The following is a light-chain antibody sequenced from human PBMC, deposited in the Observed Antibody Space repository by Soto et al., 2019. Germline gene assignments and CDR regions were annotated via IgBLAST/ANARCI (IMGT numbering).Light chain of an antibody. CDR1: QSVSSSY. Sequence: EIRLTLSPGTLSLYPGERATLSCRASQSVSSSYLAWYQQKPGQAPRLLIYGASSRATGIPDRFSGSGSGTDFTLTISSLEPEDFAVYYCQQYAGSPRTFSQGSKVDVK. CDR2: GAS. J-gene: IGKJ1*01. CDR3: QQYAGSPRT. V-gene: IGKV3-20*01.